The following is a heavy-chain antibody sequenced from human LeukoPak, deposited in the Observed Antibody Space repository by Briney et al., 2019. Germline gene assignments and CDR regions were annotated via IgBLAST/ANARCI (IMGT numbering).Heavy chain of an antibody. J-gene: IGHJ4*02. V-gene: IGHV4-4*09. CDR2: IYTSGST. D-gene: IGHD3-9*01. Sequence: SDTLSLTCTVFGGSISSYYWAWIGQPPGKGLEWIEDIYTSGSTNYNPALKSRVTRSVDTSKNQFSLKLSSVIAADTAVYYCARSPPDMEEYYFDYWGQGTLVTVSS. CDR3: ARSPPDMEEYYFDY. CDR1: GGSISSYY.